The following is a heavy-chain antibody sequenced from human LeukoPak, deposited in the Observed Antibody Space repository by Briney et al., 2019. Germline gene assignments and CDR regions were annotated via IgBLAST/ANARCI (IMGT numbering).Heavy chain of an antibody. CDR2: IYYSGST. CDR3: ARGSSGYYLSPTDY. D-gene: IGHD3-22*01. J-gene: IGHJ4*02. V-gene: IGHV4-59*01. Sequence: PSETLSLTCTVSGGSISSYYWSWIRQPPGKGLEWIGYIYYSGSTNYNPSLKSRVTISVGTSKNQFSLKLSSVTAADTAVYYCARGSSGYYLSPTDYWGQGTLVTVSS. CDR1: GGSISSYY.